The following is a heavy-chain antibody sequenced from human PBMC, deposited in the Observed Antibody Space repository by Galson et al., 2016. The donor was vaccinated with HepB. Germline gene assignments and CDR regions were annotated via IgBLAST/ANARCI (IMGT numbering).Heavy chain of an antibody. CDR1: GFTFSDYS. CDR2: ISGSGIFK. Sequence: SLRLSCAASGFTFSDYSMNWVRQAPGKGLEWLSSISGSGIFKFYADSVKGRFTISRDNAKSSLYLQINNLRAEDTAVSYCVRSCPTWFGELLCYVDSWGQGTLVTVS. D-gene: IGHD3-10*01. CDR3: VRSCPTWFGELLCYVDS. J-gene: IGHJ4*02. V-gene: IGHV3-21*01.